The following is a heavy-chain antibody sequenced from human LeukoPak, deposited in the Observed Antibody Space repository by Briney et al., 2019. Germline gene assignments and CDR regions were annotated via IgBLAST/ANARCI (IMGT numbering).Heavy chain of an antibody. CDR1: GGSISSSSYY. Sequence: PSETLSLTCTVSGGSISSSSYYWGWIRQPPGKGLEWIGSIYYSGSTYYNPSLKSRVTISVDTSKNQFSLKLSSVTAADTAVYYCARLADMITFGGVRDYWSQGTLVTVSS. J-gene: IGHJ4*02. D-gene: IGHD3-16*01. CDR2: IYYSGST. CDR3: ARLADMITFGGVRDY. V-gene: IGHV4-39*01.